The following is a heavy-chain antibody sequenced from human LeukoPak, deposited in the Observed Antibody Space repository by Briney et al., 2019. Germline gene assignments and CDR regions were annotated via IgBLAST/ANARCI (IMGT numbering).Heavy chain of an antibody. CDR1: GYTFTSYW. J-gene: IGHJ3*02. V-gene: IGHV5-51*01. Sequence: GESLKISCKSSGYTFTSYWIGWVRQMPGKGLGYMGMIYPGDSDTRYSPSFQGQVTISADKSISTAYLQWSSLKASDTAMYYCARIEGLENAFDIWGQGTMVTVSS. CDR3: ARIEGLENAFDI. D-gene: IGHD1-1*01. CDR2: IYPGDSDT.